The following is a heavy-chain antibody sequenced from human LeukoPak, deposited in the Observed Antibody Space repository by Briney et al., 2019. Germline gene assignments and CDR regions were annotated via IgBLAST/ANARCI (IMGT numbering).Heavy chain of an antibody. Sequence: ASVKVSCKVSGYTLTGLSMHWVRQAPGKGLEWMGGFDPEDGETIYAQKFQGRVTMTRDTSTDTAYMELSSLRSEDTAVYYCVKVRYDYGDYMGDYWGQGTLVTVSS. D-gene: IGHD4-17*01. CDR1: GYTLTGLS. CDR2: FDPEDGET. V-gene: IGHV1-24*01. CDR3: VKVRYDYGDYMGDY. J-gene: IGHJ4*02.